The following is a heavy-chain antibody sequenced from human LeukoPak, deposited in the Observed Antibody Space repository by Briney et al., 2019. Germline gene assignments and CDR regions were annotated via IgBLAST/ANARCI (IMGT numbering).Heavy chain of an antibody. J-gene: IGHJ4*02. V-gene: IGHV1-2*02. Sequence: PSVRVSCKTSGCTFTDYYIHWMRQAPGQGLEWMGWINSNSGGTSYAQKFQGRVTLTRDTPARTAFMELNRLTSDDTAVYYCARTSIAARRADFDYWGQGTVVTVSS. CDR2: INSNSGGT. CDR1: GCTFTDYY. D-gene: IGHD6-6*01. CDR3: ARTSIAARRADFDY.